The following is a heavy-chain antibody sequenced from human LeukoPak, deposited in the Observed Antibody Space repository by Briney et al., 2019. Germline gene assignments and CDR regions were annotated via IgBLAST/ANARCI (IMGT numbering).Heavy chain of an antibody. CDR2: IKSDGSET. CDR3: ARVITYFDC. CDR1: GFTFSSYW. Sequence: PGGSLRLSCAASGFTFSSYWMHWVRQAPGKGLVWVSRIKSDGSETNYADSVKGRFTISRDNAKNTLYLQMNSLRAEDTAVYYCARVITYFDCWGQGTLVTASS. J-gene: IGHJ4*02. V-gene: IGHV3-74*01. D-gene: IGHD3-16*01.